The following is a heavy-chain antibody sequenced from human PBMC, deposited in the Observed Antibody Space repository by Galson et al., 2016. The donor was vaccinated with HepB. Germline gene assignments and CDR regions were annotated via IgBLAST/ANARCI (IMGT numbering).Heavy chain of an antibody. Sequence: SLRLSCAASGFTVSRNYMSWVRQAPGKGLEWVSVLYKDGGTYYADSVKGRFTISRDHSKNTLYVQMNSLRAEDTAVYYCARDDTSNCYGGNKCAFDIWGQGTMVIVSS. V-gene: IGHV3-53*01. J-gene: IGHJ3*02. CDR2: LYKDGGT. CDR1: GFTVSRNY. CDR3: ARDDTSNCYGGNKCAFDI. D-gene: IGHD2-15*01.